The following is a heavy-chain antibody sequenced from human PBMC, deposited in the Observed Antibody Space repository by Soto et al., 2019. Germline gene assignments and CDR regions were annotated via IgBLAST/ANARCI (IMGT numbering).Heavy chain of an antibody. D-gene: IGHD3-10*01. CDR1: GFTFSSYA. Sequence: GGSLRLSCAASGFTFSSYAMSWVRQAPGKGLEWVSAISGSGGSTYYADSVKGRFTISRDNSKNTLYLQMNSLRAEDTAVYYCAKMGFGELLSYYYMDVWGKGTTVTVSS. CDR2: ISGSGGST. CDR3: AKMGFGELLSYYYMDV. J-gene: IGHJ6*03. V-gene: IGHV3-23*01.